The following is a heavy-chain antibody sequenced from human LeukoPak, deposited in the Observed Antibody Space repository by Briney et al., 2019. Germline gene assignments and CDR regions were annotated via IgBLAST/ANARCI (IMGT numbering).Heavy chain of an antibody. CDR3: ARGPFGGPRYWYFDL. Sequence: ASVKVSCKASGGTFSSYAINWVRQAPGQGLEWMGGIIPIFGTANYAQKFQGRVTITTDESTSTAYMELSSLRSEDTAVYYCARGPFGGPRYWYFDLWGRGTLVTVSS. D-gene: IGHD3-10*01. CDR2: IIPIFGTA. V-gene: IGHV1-69*05. CDR1: GGTFSSYA. J-gene: IGHJ2*01.